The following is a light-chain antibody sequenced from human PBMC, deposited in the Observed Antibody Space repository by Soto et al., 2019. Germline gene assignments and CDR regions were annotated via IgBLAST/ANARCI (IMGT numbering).Light chain of an antibody. CDR1: QGIKND. CDR3: LQDHNFPYT. CDR2: AAS. V-gene: IGKV1-6*01. J-gene: IGKJ2*01. Sequence: AIQMTQSPSSLSASVGDRVTITCRASQGIKNDLGWYQQRPGKGPKLLIYAASSLQSGVPSRFSGSGSGTDFTLTISSLQPEDFATYYCLQDHNFPYTFGQGTKLEIK.